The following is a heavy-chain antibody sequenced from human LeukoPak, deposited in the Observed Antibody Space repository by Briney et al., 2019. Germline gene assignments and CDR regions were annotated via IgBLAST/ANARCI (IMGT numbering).Heavy chain of an antibody. J-gene: IGHJ4*02. CDR2: IYPGDSDT. V-gene: IGHV5-51*01. Sequence: GESLKISCKGSGYSFTSYWIGWVRPMPGKGLEWMGIIYPGDSDTRYSPSFQGQVTISADKSISTAYLQWSSLKASDTAMYYCARLWELELPVRYFDYWGQGTLVTVSS. D-gene: IGHD1-7*01. CDR1: GYSFTSYW. CDR3: ARLWELELPVRYFDY.